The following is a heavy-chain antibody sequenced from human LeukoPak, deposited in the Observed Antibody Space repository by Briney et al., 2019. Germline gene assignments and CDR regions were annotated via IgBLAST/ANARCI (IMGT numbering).Heavy chain of an antibody. Sequence: ASVKVSCKASGYTFTTYGISWVRQAPGQGLEWMGWTSPYNGNTKYAQKFQGRVTMTRDMSTSTVYMELSSLRSEDTAVYYCARTGAVAGTEVIWFDPWGQGTLVTVSS. CDR1: GYTFTTYG. CDR3: ARTGAVAGTEVIWFDP. J-gene: IGHJ5*02. V-gene: IGHV1-18*01. D-gene: IGHD6-19*01. CDR2: TSPYNGNT.